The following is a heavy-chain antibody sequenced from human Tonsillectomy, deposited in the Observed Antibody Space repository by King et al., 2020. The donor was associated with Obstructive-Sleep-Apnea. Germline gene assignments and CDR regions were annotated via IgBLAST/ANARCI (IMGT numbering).Heavy chain of an antibody. CDR3: ARDCGFGEFDP. CDR1: GYSISSNYY. V-gene: IGHV4-38-2*02. CDR2: MYHSGST. Sequence: VQLQESGPGLVKPSETLSLICTVSGYSISSNYYWGWIRQPPGKGPEWIGSMYHSGSTYYNPSLKSRVTISVDTSKNQFSLKLSSVTAADTAVYYSARDCGFGEFDPWGQGTLVTVSS. J-gene: IGHJ5*02. D-gene: IGHD3-10*01.